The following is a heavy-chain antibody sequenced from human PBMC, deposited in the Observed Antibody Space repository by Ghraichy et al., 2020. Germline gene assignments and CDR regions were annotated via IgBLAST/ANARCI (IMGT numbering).Heavy chain of an antibody. CDR3: ARGGYYDFWSGYLNWFDP. CDR2: INHSGST. J-gene: IGHJ5*02. CDR1: GGSFSGYY. V-gene: IGHV4-34*01. D-gene: IGHD3-3*01. Sequence: SETLSLTCAVYGGSFSGYYWSWIRQPPGKGLEWIGEINHSGSTNYNPSLKSRVTISVDTSKNQFSLKLSSVTAADTAVYYCARGGYYDFWSGYLNWFDPWGQGTLVTVSS.